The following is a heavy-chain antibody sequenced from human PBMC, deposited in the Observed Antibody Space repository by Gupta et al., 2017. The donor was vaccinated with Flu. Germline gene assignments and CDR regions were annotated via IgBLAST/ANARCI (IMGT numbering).Heavy chain of an antibody. J-gene: IGHJ4*02. Sequence: FSSYAINWVRQAPGQGLEWMGGIIPVFGPTNYAQKFQGRVTITADESTSTAYMELSSLRSEDTAVYYCARKGGGHCSGGTCYSFDYWGQGTLVTVSS. CDR1: FSSYA. CDR2: IIPVFGPT. CDR3: ARKGGGHCSGGTCYSFDY. D-gene: IGHD2-15*01. V-gene: IGHV1-69*01.